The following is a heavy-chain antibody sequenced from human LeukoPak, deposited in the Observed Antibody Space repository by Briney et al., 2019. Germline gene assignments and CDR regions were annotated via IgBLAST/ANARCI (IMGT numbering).Heavy chain of an antibody. J-gene: IGHJ4*02. V-gene: IGHV1-2*02. CDR1: GGTFSSYA. CDR2: INPNSGGT. Sequence: ASVKVSCKASGGTFSSYAISWVRQAPGQGLEWMGWINPNSGGTNYAQKFQGRVTMTRDTSISTAYMELSRLRSDDTAVYYCARGGSSGWYFFTATSLFDYWGQGTLVTVSS. D-gene: IGHD6-19*01. CDR3: ARGGSSGWYFFTATSLFDY.